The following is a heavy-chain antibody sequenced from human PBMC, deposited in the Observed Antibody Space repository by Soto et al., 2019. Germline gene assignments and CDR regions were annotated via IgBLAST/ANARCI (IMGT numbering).Heavy chain of an antibody. J-gene: IGHJ6*02. Sequence: GGSLRLSCAASGFTFSSYSMSWVRQAPGKGLEWVSYISSSSSTIYYADSVKGRFTISRDNAKNSLYLQMNSLRDEDTAVYYCARESRYYDFWNGYPTCAYGMDVWGQGTPVTVSS. CDR1: GFTFSSYS. V-gene: IGHV3-48*02. CDR2: ISSSSSTI. D-gene: IGHD3-3*01. CDR3: ARESRYYDFWNGYPTCAYGMDV.